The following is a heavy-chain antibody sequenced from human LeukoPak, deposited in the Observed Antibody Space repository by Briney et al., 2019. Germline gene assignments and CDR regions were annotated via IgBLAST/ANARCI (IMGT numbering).Heavy chain of an antibody. Sequence: SETLSLTCTVSGGSISSHYWSWIRQPPGKGLEWIGYIYYSGSTKYNPSLKSRVTISVDTSNNQFSLKLSSVTAADTAVYYCARLYDSSGYTNWLDPWGQGTLVTVSS. CDR2: IYYSGST. D-gene: IGHD3-22*01. CDR1: GGSISSHY. J-gene: IGHJ5*02. V-gene: IGHV4-59*11. CDR3: ARLYDSSGYTNWLDP.